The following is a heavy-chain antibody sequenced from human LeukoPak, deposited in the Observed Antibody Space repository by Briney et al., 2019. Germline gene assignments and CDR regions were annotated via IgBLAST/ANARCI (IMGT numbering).Heavy chain of an antibody. CDR1: GFTFSSYA. D-gene: IGHD3-10*01. V-gene: IGHV3-23*01. CDR2: ISDSGDST. CDR3: ARDYYGSGSYGAFDI. J-gene: IGHJ3*02. Sequence: PGGSLRLSCAASGFTFSSYAMSWVRQAPGKGLEWVSAISDSGDSTYYADSVKGRFTISRDNSKNTLYLQMNSLRAEDTAVYYCARDYYGSGSYGAFDIWGQGTMVTVSS.